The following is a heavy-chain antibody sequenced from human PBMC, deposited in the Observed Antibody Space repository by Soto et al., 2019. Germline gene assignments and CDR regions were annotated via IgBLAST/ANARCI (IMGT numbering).Heavy chain of an antibody. CDR3: AKDQGDYGDHASKLRVRV. D-gene: IGHD4-17*01. Sequence: GALRLSCAASGFTFSSYAMSWVRQAPGKGLEWVSAISGSGGSTYYADSVKGRFTISRDNSKNTLYLQMNSLRAEDTAVYYCAKDQGDYGDHASKLRVRVRGQATTVTISS. V-gene: IGHV3-23*01. J-gene: IGHJ6*01. CDR2: ISGSGGST. CDR1: GFTFSSYA.